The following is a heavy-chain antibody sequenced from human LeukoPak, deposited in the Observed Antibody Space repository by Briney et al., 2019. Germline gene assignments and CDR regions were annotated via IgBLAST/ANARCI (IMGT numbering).Heavy chain of an antibody. CDR3: ARKGIAAAGTYNWFDP. V-gene: IGHV4-34*01. CDR2: INHSGST. Sequence: SETLSLTCAVYGGSFSGYYWCWIRQPPGKGLEWIGEINHSGSTNYNPSLKSRVTISVDTSKNQFSLKLSSVTAADTAVYYCARKGIAAAGTYNWFDPWGQGTLVTVSS. J-gene: IGHJ5*02. D-gene: IGHD6-13*01. CDR1: GGSFSGYY.